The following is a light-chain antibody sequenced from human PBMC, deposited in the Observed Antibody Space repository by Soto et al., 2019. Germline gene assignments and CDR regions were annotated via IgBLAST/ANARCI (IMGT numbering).Light chain of an antibody. CDR3: QQYDLSRRT. J-gene: IGKJ1*01. Sequence: AIKSVRANYLAWWQQKXGRGARLLIYGGSXRGYGIPDRFSGSGSGTDFTLNISRLETEDFAVYYCQQYDLSRRTFGQVTNVDIK. CDR2: GGS. CDR1: KSVRANY. V-gene: IGKV3-20*01.